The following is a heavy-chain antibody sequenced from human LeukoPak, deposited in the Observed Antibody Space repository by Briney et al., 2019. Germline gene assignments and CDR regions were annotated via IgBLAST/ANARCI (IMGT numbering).Heavy chain of an antibody. D-gene: IGHD5-12*01. CDR1: GFTLSSYG. V-gene: IGHV3-33*01. CDR2: IWYDGSNK. Sequence: GGSLRLSCAASGFTLSSYGMHWVRQAPGKGLEWVAVIWYDGSNKYYADSVKGRFTISRDNSKNTLYLQMNSLRAEDTAVYYCARDRGYSGYDLRYWGQGTLVTVSS. J-gene: IGHJ4*02. CDR3: ARDRGYSGYDLRY.